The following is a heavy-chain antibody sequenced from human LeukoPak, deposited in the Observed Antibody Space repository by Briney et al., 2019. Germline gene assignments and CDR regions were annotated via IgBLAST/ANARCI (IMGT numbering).Heavy chain of an antibody. J-gene: IGHJ5*02. CDR2: VNPSGGST. CDR1: GYTFTSYY. V-gene: IGHV1-46*01. CDR3: ARDREGQTYWFDP. Sequence: ASVQVSCKASGYTFTSYYMHWVRQAPGQGLEWMGIVNPSGGSTSYAQKFQGRVTMTRDTSTSTVYMELSSLRSEDTAVYYCARDREGQTYWFDPWGQGTLVTVSS.